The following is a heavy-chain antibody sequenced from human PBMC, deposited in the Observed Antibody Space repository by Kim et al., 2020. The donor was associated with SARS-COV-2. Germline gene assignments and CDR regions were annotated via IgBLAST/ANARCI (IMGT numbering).Heavy chain of an antibody. CDR3: AKALAGVQYFDS. D-gene: IGHD6-19*01. V-gene: IGHV3-23*01. CDR1: GFTFSSYA. CDR2: ISSSGGST. Sequence: GGSLRLSCAASGFTFSSYAMSWVRQAPGKGLEWVSTISSSGGSTFYADSVKGRFTISRDNSKSALYLQMNSLRAEDTAVYYCAKALAGVQYFDSWSLGTLVTVSS. J-gene: IGHJ4*02.